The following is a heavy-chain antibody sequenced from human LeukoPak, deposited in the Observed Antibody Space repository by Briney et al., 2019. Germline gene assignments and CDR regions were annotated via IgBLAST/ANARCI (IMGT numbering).Heavy chain of an antibody. CDR2: ISYDGSGQ. V-gene: IGHV3-30*18. CDR1: AFTFRSYG. Sequence: GGSLRLSCVASAFTFRSYGMHWVRQAPGKGLEWVAVISYDGSGQYYADSLKGRFTISRDNSKNTLYLQMNSLRVEDTAVYYCAKRPDPASYDYVWGSYRPAANYWGQGTLVTVSS. D-gene: IGHD3-16*02. CDR3: AKRPDPASYDYVWGSYRPAANY. J-gene: IGHJ4*02.